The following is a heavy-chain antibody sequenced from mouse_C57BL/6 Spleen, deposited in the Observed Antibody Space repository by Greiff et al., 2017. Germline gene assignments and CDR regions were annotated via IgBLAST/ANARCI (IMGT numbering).Heavy chain of an antibody. CDR1: GYSFTGYY. V-gene: IGHV1-42*01. D-gene: IGHD2-2*01. Sequence: VQLQQSGPELVKPGASVKISCKASGYSFTGYYMNWVKQSPEKSLEWIGEINPSTGGTTYNQKFKAKATLTVDKSSSTAYMQLKSLTSEDSAVYYCGGSTMVTKFAYWGQGTLVTVSA. CDR3: GGSTMVTKFAY. J-gene: IGHJ3*01. CDR2: INPSTGGT.